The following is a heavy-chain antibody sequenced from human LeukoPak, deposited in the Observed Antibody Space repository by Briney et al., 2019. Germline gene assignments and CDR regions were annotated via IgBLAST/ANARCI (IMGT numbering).Heavy chain of an antibody. CDR2: IIPIFGTA. D-gene: IGHD3-3*01. J-gene: IGHJ3*02. Sequence: SVKVSCKASGGTFSSYAISWVRQAPGQGLEWMGGIIPIFGTANYAQKFQGRVTITTDESTSTAYMELSSLRSEDTAVYYCARHFRPTTSFGMAHDAFDIWGQGTMVTASS. V-gene: IGHV1-69*05. CDR1: GGTFSSYA. CDR3: ARHFRPTTSFGMAHDAFDI.